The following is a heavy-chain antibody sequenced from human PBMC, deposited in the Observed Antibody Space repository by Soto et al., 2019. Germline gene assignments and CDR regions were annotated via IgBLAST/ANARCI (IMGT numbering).Heavy chain of an antibody. V-gene: IGHV1-46*01. Sequence: QVQLVQSGAEVKKPGASVKVSCKAPGYTFTSYYMHWVRQAPGQGLEWMGIINPTSGGTHYAQKFQGRVTMTRDTSTSTVYMELSSLRSEDTAVYYCARGMTTVTSDAFDIWGQGTMVTVSS. CDR1: GYTFTSYY. D-gene: IGHD4-4*01. J-gene: IGHJ3*02. CDR2: INPTSGGT. CDR3: ARGMTTVTSDAFDI.